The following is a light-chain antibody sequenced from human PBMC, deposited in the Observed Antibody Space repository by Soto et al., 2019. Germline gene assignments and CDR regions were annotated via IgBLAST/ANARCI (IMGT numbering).Light chain of an antibody. CDR1: QTVSNNY. CDR2: GAS. V-gene: IGKV3-20*01. CDR3: QQYVGTSPT. J-gene: IGKJ1*01. Sequence: EIVLTQSPGTLSLSPGERATLSCRASQTVSNNYLAWYQQKPSQAPRLLFYGASTRVPGIPDRFSGSGSGTDFTLTISRLEPEDFAVFYCQQYVGTSPTFGQGTNVDIK.